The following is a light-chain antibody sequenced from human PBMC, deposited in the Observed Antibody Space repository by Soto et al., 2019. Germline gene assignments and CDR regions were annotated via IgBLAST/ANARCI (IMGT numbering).Light chain of an antibody. CDR2: EVS. V-gene: IGLV2-14*01. CDR1: SSDVGGYNY. J-gene: IGLJ2*01. Sequence: QSALTQPASVSGSPGQSITISCTGTSSDVGGYNYVSWYQQHPGKAPKLMIYEVSNRPSGVSNRFSGSKSGNTASLTISGLQAEDEADYYCQSYDSSFVLFGGGTKVTVL. CDR3: QSYDSSFVL.